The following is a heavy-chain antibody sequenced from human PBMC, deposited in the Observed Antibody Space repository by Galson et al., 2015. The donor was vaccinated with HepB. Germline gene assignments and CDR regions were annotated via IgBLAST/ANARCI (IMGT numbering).Heavy chain of an antibody. CDR2: IRQDGSEK. Sequence: SLRLSCAASGFTFSSSWMTWVRQAPGKGLEWVANIRQDGSEKYYVDSVRGRFTVSRDNAKNSLYLQMNSLRAEDTAVYYCARGSGWYLFWGQGTLVTVSS. J-gene: IGHJ4*02. CDR1: GFTFSSSW. CDR3: ARGSGWYLF. D-gene: IGHD6-19*01. V-gene: IGHV3-7*03.